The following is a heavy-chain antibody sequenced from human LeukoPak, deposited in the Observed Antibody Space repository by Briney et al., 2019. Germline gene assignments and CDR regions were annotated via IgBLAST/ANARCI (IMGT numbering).Heavy chain of an antibody. CDR2: INHSGST. CDR1: GGSFSGYY. V-gene: IGHV4-34*01. Sequence: SETLSLTCAVYGGSFSGYYWSWIRQPPGKGLEWIGEINHSGSTNYNPSLKSRVTISLDTSKNQFSLKLSSVTAADTAVYYCARGPYDYVWGSYRYILGYFDYWGQGTLVTVSS. J-gene: IGHJ4*02. CDR3: ARGPYDYVWGSYRYILGYFDY. D-gene: IGHD3-16*02.